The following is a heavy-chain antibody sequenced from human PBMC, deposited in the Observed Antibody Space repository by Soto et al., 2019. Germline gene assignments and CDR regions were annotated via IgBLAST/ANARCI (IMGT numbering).Heavy chain of an antibody. CDR3: ARDSSIAAAAPLAFDI. D-gene: IGHD6-13*01. V-gene: IGHV1-18*01. CDR1: GYTFTSYG. J-gene: IGHJ3*02. CDR2: ISAYNGNT. Sequence: QVQLVQSGAEVKKPGASVKVSCKASGYTFTSYGISWVRQAPGQGLEWMGWISAYNGNTNYAQKLQGRVTMTTDTXTXXAYMELRSLRSDDTAVYYCARDSSIAAAAPLAFDIWGQGTMVTVSS.